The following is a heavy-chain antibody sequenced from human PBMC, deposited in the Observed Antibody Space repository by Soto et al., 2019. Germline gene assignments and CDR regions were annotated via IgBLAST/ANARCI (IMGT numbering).Heavy chain of an antibody. CDR1: GFTFSSYA. CDR2: ISGSGGST. Sequence: GGSLRLSCAASGFTFSSYAMSWVRQAPGKGLEWVSAISGSGGSTYYADSVKGRFTISRDNSKNTLYLQMNSLRAEDTAVYYCAKDLTYYYDSGIMGNWFDPWGQGTLVTVSS. D-gene: IGHD3-22*01. CDR3: AKDLTYYYDSGIMGNWFDP. V-gene: IGHV3-23*01. J-gene: IGHJ5*02.